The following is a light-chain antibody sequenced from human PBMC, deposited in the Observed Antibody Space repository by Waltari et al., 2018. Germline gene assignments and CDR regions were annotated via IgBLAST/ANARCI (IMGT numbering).Light chain of an antibody. CDR3: QQYVSSPYT. CDR2: WAS. V-gene: IGKV4-1*01. CDR1: QTLFYTSHNKNY. J-gene: IGKJ2*01. Sequence: DIVMTQSPASLAVSLGERATLNCKSSQTLFYTSHNKNYWTWYQQKSGQPPKVLIFWASTRESGVAERFNCSGSGTDFTLTINSLQPEDVAVYFCQQYVSSPYTFGQGTKLEIK.